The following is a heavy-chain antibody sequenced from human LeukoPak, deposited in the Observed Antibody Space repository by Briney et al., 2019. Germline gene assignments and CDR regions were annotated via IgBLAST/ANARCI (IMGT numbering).Heavy chain of an antibody. D-gene: IGHD6-19*01. V-gene: IGHV3-23*01. CDR3: AKGPLIEVAGTTWDY. CDR2: ISGGGSNT. Sequence: GGSLRLSCAASGFTFSIYAMSWVRQAPGKGLEWVSAISGGGSNTYYADSVKGRFTISRDNSKNTLYLQINSLRAEDTAVYYCAKGPLIEVAGTTWDYWGQGTLVTVSS. J-gene: IGHJ4*02. CDR1: GFTFSIYA.